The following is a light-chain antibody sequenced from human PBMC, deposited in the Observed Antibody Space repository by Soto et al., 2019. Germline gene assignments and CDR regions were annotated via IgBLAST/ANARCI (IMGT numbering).Light chain of an antibody. CDR1: QSINTW. J-gene: IGKJ1*01. CDR3: QQYQTYSRT. Sequence: DIQMTQSPSTLSASVGDRITITCRASQSINTWLAWYRQRPGEAPQLLIYDASTLPMGVPSRFSGSGSGTEFTPTITRLQPDDFATFYCQQYQTYSRTFGQGTKVELK. V-gene: IGKV1-5*01. CDR2: DAS.